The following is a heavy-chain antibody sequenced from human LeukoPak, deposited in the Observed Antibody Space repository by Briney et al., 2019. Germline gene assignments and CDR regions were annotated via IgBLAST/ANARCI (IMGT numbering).Heavy chain of an antibody. V-gene: IGHV3-23*01. Sequence: GGSLRLSCAASGFTLRSYTMNWVRQAPGKGLEWVSAISGSGGRTYYADSVKGRFTISRDNSKNTLSLQMNTPRAEDTAIYYCAKDPPGSYPPYYFDYWGQGTLVTVSS. D-gene: IGHD3-10*01. J-gene: IGHJ4*02. CDR2: ISGSGGRT. CDR1: GFTLRSYT. CDR3: AKDPPGSYPPYYFDY.